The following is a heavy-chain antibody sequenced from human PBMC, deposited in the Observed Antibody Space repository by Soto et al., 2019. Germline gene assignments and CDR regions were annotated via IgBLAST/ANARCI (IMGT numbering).Heavy chain of an antibody. J-gene: IGHJ6*02. V-gene: IGHV3-23*01. D-gene: IGHD3-3*01. CDR2: ISGSGRET. CDR3: ARDRGGGSIFGGHYGMDV. CDR1: GFSFSTYA. Sequence: EVQLLESGGGLVQPGGSLRLSCAASGFSFSTYAMSWVRQAPGKGLEWVSGISGSGRETYYADSVKGRFTVSRDNSKNTLYVQMNSLRAEDTAVYYCARDRGGGSIFGGHYGMDVWGQGTTVTVSS.